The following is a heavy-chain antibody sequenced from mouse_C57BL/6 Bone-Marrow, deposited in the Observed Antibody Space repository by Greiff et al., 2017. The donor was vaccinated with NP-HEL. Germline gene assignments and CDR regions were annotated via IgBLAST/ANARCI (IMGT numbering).Heavy chain of an antibody. J-gene: IGHJ2*01. V-gene: IGHV1-42*01. D-gene: IGHD6-1*01. CDR3: ARCLNFDY. CDR2: INPSTGGT. CDR1: GYSFTGYY. Sequence: VQLKESGPELVKPGASVKISCKASGYSFTGYYMNWVKQSPEKSLEWIGEINPSTGGTTYNQKFKAKATLTVDKSSSTAYMQLKSLTSEDSAVYYCARCLNFDYWGQGTTLTVSS.